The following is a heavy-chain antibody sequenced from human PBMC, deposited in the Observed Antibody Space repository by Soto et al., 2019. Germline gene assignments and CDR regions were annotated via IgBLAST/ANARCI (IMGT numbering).Heavy chain of an antibody. J-gene: IGHJ6*02. D-gene: IGHD3-3*01. CDR3: GYDFWSGYYSVGQTSGMDV. CDR1: GFTFSGSA. V-gene: IGHV3-73*02. Sequence: VQLEEFGGGLVQPGRSLKLSCAASGFTFSGSAIHWVRQASGKGLEWVGRIRDKVNKYATAYAASVTGRFTISRDDSKNMAYLQMNSLKTDDTAVYYCGYDFWSGYYSVGQTSGMDVWGQGTTVTVSS. CDR2: IRDKVNKYAT.